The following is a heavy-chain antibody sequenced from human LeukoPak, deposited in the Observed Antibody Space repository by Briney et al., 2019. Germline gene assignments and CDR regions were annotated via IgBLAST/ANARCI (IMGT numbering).Heavy chain of an antibody. Sequence: SETLSLTCTVSGGSISSGGYYWSWIRQHPGKGLEWIGYIYYSGSTYYNPSLKSRVTISVDTSKNQFSLKLRSMTAADTAVYYCARGSCSGGSCYSYWLDPWGQGTLVTVSS. CDR1: GGSISSGGYY. V-gene: IGHV4-31*03. CDR3: ARGSCSGGSCYSYWLDP. CDR2: IYYSGST. J-gene: IGHJ5*02. D-gene: IGHD2-15*01.